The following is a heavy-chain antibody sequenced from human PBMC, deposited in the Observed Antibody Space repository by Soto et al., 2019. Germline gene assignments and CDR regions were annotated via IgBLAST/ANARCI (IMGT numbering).Heavy chain of an antibody. J-gene: IGHJ5*02. CDR1: GDSFTSYW. CDR3: ASHKGYSSSSEGWFDH. CDR2: IYPGDSDT. Sequence: PXESLEISCKGSGDSFTSYWIGWVRQMPGKGLEWMGIIYPGDSDTRYSPSFQGQVTISADKSISTAYLQWSSLKASDTAMYYCASHKGYSSSSEGWFDHWGQGTLVTVSS. V-gene: IGHV5-51*01. D-gene: IGHD6-6*01.